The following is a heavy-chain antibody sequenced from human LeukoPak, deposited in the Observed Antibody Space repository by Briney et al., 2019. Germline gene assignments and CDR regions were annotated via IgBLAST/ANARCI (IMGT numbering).Heavy chain of an antibody. J-gene: IGHJ5*02. CDR3: ASIVEVKMVRGVDNWFDP. Sequence: PSGTLSLTCAVSGGSISSSNWWSWVRQPPGKGLEWIGYIYHSGSTNYSPSLKSRVTISVDKSKNQFSLKLSSVTAADTAVYYCASIVEVKMVRGVDNWFDPWGQGTLVTVSS. D-gene: IGHD3-10*01. CDR2: IYHSGST. CDR1: GGSISSSNW. V-gene: IGHV4-4*02.